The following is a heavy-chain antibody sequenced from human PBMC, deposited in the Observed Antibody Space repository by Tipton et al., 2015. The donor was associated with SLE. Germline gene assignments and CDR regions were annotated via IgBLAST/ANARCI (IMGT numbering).Heavy chain of an antibody. Sequence: TLSLTCIVSGGSFSSGSYYWSWIRQPAGKGLEWIGQMFSSGTTNYNPSLKSRVTVSVDTSKSQFSLKLTSVTAADTAVYYCARRRFDNSGYRWVDWDFDLWGRGTLVTVSS. CDR1: GGSFSSGSYY. CDR3: ARRRFDNSGYRWVDWDFDL. V-gene: IGHV4-61*09. CDR2: MFSSGTT. J-gene: IGHJ2*01. D-gene: IGHD3-22*01.